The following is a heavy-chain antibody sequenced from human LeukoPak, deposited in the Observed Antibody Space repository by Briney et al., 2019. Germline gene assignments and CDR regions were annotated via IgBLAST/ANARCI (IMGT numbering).Heavy chain of an antibody. V-gene: IGHV1-18*01. CDR2: ISTYNGNT. CDR3: ARDLRSSGWYYFDY. J-gene: IGHJ4*02. Sequence: GASVKVSCKASGYTFTNYGISWVRQAPGQGLEWMGWISTYNGNTNHAQKLQGRVTMTTDTSTSTAYMELWSLRSDDTAVYYCARDLRSSGWYYFDYWGQGTLVTVSS. D-gene: IGHD6-19*01. CDR1: GYTFTNYG.